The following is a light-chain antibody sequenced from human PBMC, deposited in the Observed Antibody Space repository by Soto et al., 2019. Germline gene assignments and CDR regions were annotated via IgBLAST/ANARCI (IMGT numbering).Light chain of an antibody. V-gene: IGKV1-9*01. CDR3: QQLNVNLL. Sequence: IQLTQSPSSLSASIGDRVTITCRASQDSASYLAWYQQKPGNAPKLLIYAASTLHSGVPSRFSGSGSGTDFTLTISSLQPEDYVTYYCQQLNVNLLFGQGTKLEIK. J-gene: IGKJ2*01. CDR2: AAS. CDR1: QDSASY.